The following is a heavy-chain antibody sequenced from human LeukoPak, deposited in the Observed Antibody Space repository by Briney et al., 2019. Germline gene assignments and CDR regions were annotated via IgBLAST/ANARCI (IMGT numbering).Heavy chain of an antibody. J-gene: IGHJ5*02. D-gene: IGHD2-2*01. CDR3: ARIGGVPAAHIIT. V-gene: IGHV4-38-2*01. CDR1: IDSAYY. Sequence: SETLSLTCSVSIDSAYYWGWIRQPPGKGLEWVGSISRDGNPSYNPSLKSRVTLSIQTSQNQISLRLSSVTAADTAVYYCARIGGVPAAHIITWGQGTLVTVSS. CDR2: ISRDGNP.